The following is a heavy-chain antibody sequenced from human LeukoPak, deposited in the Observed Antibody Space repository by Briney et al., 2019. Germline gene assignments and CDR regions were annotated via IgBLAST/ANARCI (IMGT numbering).Heavy chain of an antibody. CDR2: ISSKTDGGTT. D-gene: IGHD3-22*01. V-gene: IGHV3-15*01. J-gene: IGHJ4*02. Sequence: GGSLRLSCAASGFTFSNAWMSWVRQTPGKVLEWVGHISSKTDGGTTDYAAPVKGRFTISRDGSENTLYLQMNSLKPEDTAVYYCTTRNYYDSSGYYFRFDCWGQGTLVTVSS. CDR1: GFTFSNAW. CDR3: TTRNYYDSSGYYFRFDC.